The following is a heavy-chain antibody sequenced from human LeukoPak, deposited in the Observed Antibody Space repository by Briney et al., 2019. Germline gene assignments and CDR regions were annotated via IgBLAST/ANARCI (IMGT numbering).Heavy chain of an antibody. Sequence: SETLSLTCTVSGSISGYYWSWIRQPPGRGLEGIGYIYTSGSTNYNSSLESRVTISVDTSKNQFSLDLSSVTAADTAVYYCARQKCTSTSCLTKNAFDIWGQGTMVTVSS. V-gene: IGHV4-4*09. J-gene: IGHJ3*02. CDR1: GSISGYY. D-gene: IGHD2-2*01. CDR2: IYTSGST. CDR3: ARQKCTSTSCLTKNAFDI.